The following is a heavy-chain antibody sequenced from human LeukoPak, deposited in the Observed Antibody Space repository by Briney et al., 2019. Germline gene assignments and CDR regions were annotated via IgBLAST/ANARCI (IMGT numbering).Heavy chain of an antibody. V-gene: IGHV1-2*02. D-gene: IGHD3-10*01. CDR2: INPNSGGT. CDR1: GYTFTSYG. J-gene: IGHJ6*03. CDR3: ARDSQYYYGSGFPNYYYYYMDV. Sequence: ASVKVSCKASGYTFTSYGVSWVRQAPGQGLEWMGWINPNSGGTNYAQKFQGRVTMTRDTSISTAYMELSRLRSDDTAVYYCARDSQYYYGSGFPNYYYYYMDVWGKGTTVTISS.